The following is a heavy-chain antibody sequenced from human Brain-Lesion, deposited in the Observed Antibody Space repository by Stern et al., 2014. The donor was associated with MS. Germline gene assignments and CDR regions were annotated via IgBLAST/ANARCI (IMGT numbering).Heavy chain of an antibody. Sequence: QLVQSGAEVKKPGASVKVSCKVSGYTLTELSMHWVRQAPRKGLEWMGGFDPEDGETIYAQKFQGRVTMTEDASTDTAYMELSSLGSEDTAVYYCATLSPGAGGNYYRHFDYWGQGTLVTVSS. D-gene: IGHD1-26*01. J-gene: IGHJ4*02. V-gene: IGHV1-24*01. CDR2: FDPEDGET. CDR3: ATLSPGAGGNYYRHFDY. CDR1: GYTLTELS.